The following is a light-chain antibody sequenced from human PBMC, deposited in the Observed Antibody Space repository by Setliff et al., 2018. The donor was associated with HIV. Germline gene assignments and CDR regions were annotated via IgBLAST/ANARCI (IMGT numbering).Light chain of an antibody. V-gene: IGKV4-1*01. J-gene: IGKJ1*01. Sequence: DIVMTQSPDSLAVSLGERATINCKSNQSLFYTSNNRNYLAWYQHKSGQPPRLLIYWASTRKSGVPDRFSASGSGSNFTLTISNLQAEDLAVYYCQQFYSAPPTFGRGTKVDIK. CDR1: QSLFYTSNNRNY. CDR3: QQFYSAPPT. CDR2: WAS.